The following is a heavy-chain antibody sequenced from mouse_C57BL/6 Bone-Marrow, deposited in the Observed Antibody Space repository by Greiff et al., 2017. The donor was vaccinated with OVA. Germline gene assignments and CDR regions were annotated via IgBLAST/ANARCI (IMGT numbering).Heavy chain of an antibody. CDR3: ARGLDYYGSSPYFDY. CDR1: GFTFSDYG. D-gene: IGHD1-1*01. J-gene: IGHJ2*01. CDR2: ISSGSSTI. Sequence: EVQLKESGGGLVKPGGSLKLSCAASGFTFSDYGMHWVRQAPEKGLEWVAYISSGSSTIYYADTVKGRFTISRDNAKNTLFLQMTSLRSEDTAMYYCARGLDYYGSSPYFDYWGQGTTLTVSS. V-gene: IGHV5-17*01.